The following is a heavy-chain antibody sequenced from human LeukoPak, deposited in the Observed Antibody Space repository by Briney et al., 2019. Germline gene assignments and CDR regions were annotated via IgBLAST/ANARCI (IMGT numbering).Heavy chain of an antibody. Sequence: ASVKVSCTAAGYTFTSYGISWVRQAPGQGLEWMGWISAYNGNTNYAQKLQGRVTMTTDTSTSTAYMELRSLRSDDTAVYYCARDLSSFYGSGTYLHWGQGTLVTVSS. J-gene: IGHJ4*02. CDR1: GYTFTSYG. D-gene: IGHD3-10*01. CDR3: ARDLSSFYGSGTYLH. V-gene: IGHV1-18*01. CDR2: ISAYNGNT.